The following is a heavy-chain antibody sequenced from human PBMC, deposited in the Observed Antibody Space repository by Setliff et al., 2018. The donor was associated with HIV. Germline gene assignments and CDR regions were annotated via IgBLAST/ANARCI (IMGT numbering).Heavy chain of an antibody. D-gene: IGHD4-17*01. CDR1: GFTFSNYN. Sequence: LRLSCAASGFTFSNYNMNWVRQAPGKGLEWVSSISSSSTYIYYADSVKGRFTISRDNAKNSLYLQMNSLRAEDTAVYYCASPVFYGGNSSWGQGTLVTVS. CDR3: ASPVFYGGNSS. J-gene: IGHJ5*02. V-gene: IGHV3-21*01. CDR2: ISSSSTYI.